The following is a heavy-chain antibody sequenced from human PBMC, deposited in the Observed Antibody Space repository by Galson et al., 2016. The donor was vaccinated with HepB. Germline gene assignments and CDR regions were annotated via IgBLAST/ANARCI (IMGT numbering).Heavy chain of an antibody. CDR2: INTGNGNT. J-gene: IGHJ4*02. CDR3: AREGSSAFFSGWYGFDQ. CDR1: GYTFTSYV. D-gene: IGHD6-19*01. V-gene: IGHV1-3*04. Sequence: SVKVSCKASGYTFTSYVMHWVRQAPGQRLEWMGWINTGNGNTIYSQKFQGRVSISRDTSASTAFMELSSLRSEDTAMYYCAREGSSAFFSGWYGFDQWGQGTLVTVSS.